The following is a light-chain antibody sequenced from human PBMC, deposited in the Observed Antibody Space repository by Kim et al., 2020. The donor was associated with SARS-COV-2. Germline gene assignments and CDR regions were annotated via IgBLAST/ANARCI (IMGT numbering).Light chain of an antibody. CDR3: QQSYTTPWT. J-gene: IGKJ1*01. Sequence: SASVGDRVTITCRTSQSISTYLNWYQQKPGKAPKLLIYAASSLRSGDPSRFSGSGSGTDFTLTITSLQAEDFASYFCQQSYTTPWTFGQGTKLEI. CDR1: QSISTY. CDR2: AAS. V-gene: IGKV1-39*01.